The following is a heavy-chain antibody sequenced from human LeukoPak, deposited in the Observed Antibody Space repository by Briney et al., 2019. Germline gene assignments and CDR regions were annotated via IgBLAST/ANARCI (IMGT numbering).Heavy chain of an antibody. J-gene: IGHJ4*02. CDR1: GGSISSGSYS. CDR2: IYPRGST. V-gene: IGHV4-30-2*01. D-gene: IGHD7-27*01. Sequence: SETLSLTCAVSGGSISSGSYSWSWIRQPPGKGLEWIGYIYPRGSTYYNPSLKSRVILSLDKSANQFSLNLSSVTAADTAVYYCTRFSPRAMGNYLDFWGQGTLVTVSS. CDR3: TRFSPRAMGNYLDF.